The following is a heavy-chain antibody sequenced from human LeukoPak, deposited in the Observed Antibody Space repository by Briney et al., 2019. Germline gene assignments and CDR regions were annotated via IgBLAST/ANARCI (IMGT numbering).Heavy chain of an antibody. CDR1: GGSISSYY. Sequence: SETLSLTCTVSGGSISSYYWSWIRQPPGKGLEWIGYIYYSGSTNYNPSLKSRVTISVDTSKNQFPLKLSSVTAADTAVYYCARGGGGSYYYYYYGMDVWGQGTTVTVSS. CDR2: IYYSGST. J-gene: IGHJ6*02. D-gene: IGHD6-25*01. CDR3: ARGGGGSYYYYYYGMDV. V-gene: IGHV4-59*01.